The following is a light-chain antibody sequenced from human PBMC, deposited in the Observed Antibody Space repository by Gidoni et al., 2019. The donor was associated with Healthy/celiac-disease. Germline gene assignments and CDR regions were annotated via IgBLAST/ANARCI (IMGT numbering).Light chain of an antibody. Sequence: DIQMTQSPSSLSASVGDRVTITCQASQDISNYLNWYQQKQGKAPKLLIYDASNLETGVPSRFSGSGSGTDFTFTISSLQPEDIATYYCQQYDNLPPIFAFXPXTKVDIK. CDR3: QQYDNLPPIFA. J-gene: IGKJ3*01. V-gene: IGKV1-33*01. CDR1: QDISNY. CDR2: DAS.